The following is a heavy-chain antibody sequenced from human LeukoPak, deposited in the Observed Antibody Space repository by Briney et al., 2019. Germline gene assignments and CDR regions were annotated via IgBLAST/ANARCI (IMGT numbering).Heavy chain of an antibody. CDR3: AREAPNLDYFDQ. CDR2: ISSSSSTI. CDR1: GFTFSTYS. Sequence: GGSLRLSCAASGFTFSTYSMNWVRQAQGKGLDWVSYISSSSSTIYYADSVKGRFTISRDNAKNSLYLQMNSLRAEDTAVYYCAREAPNLDYFDQWGQGTLVTVSS. J-gene: IGHJ4*02. V-gene: IGHV3-48*01. D-gene: IGHD6-6*01.